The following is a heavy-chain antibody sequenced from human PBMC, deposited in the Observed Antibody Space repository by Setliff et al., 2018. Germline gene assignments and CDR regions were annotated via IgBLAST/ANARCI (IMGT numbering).Heavy chain of an antibody. J-gene: IGHJ6*02. CDR2: IYTDGIT. D-gene: IGHD2-21*01. V-gene: IGHV4-61*02. CDR3: AKEHVVISFVNNIHHHYGMDV. Sequence: PSETLSLTCTVSGASLRSGSNYWGWFRQPAGKGLEWIGRIYTDGITNYSPSLKSRVTISADTSQNHFSLRMSSVSAADTAVYFCAKEHVVISFVNNIHHHYGMDVWGQGTTVTVSS. CDR1: GASLRSGSNY.